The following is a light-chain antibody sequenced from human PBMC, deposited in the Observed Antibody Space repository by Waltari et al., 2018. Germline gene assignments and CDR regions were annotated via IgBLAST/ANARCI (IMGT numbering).Light chain of an antibody. V-gene: IGLV3-21*02. CDR1: NIGITS. Sequence: SYALTQPPSVSVAPGQTARITRGGKNIGITSVLGYQQRPGQAPVLVVYDDSDRPSGISDRLAGTKSGSTATLTISRAEAGDEADYYCQVWDRITDHYVFGTGTKVTVL. J-gene: IGLJ1*01. CDR3: QVWDRITDHYV. CDR2: DDS.